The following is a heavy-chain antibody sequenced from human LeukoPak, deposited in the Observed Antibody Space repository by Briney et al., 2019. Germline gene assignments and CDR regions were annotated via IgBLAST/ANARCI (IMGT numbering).Heavy chain of an antibody. D-gene: IGHD6-6*01. CDR2: INPNSGGT. CDR3: ARGWYSSSAGYFDY. J-gene: IGHJ4*02. CDR1: GYTFTGYY. Sequence: GASVKVSCKASGYTFTGYYVHWVRQAPGQGLEWMGRINPNSGGTNYAQKFQGRVTMTRDTSISTAYMELSSLRSDDTAMYYCARGWYSSSAGYFDYWGQGTLVTVSS. V-gene: IGHV1-2*06.